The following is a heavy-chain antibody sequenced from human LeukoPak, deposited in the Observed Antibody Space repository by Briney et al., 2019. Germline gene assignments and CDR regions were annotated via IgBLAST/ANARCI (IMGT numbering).Heavy chain of an antibody. CDR1: GGSVINTNW. D-gene: IGHD3-3*01. J-gene: IGHJ4*02. CDR2: VHLDGRT. V-gene: IGHV4-4*02. Sequence: PSGTLCLSCGVSGGSVINTNWWTWVRQPPGKGLEWIGEVHLDGRTNYNPSLESRLTMSVDVSENQVSLKLTSVTAADTAVYYCARVGGFYRPLDYSARGTLVTVSS. CDR3: ARVGGFYRPLDY.